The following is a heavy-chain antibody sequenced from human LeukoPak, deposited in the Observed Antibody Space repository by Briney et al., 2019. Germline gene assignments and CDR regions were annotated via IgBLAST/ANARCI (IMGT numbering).Heavy chain of an antibody. D-gene: IGHD5-18*01. J-gene: IGHJ6*03. CDR3: ARTTEGGYTYDYFYYYYMDV. CDR1: GGSISSYY. Sequence: SETLSLTCTVSGGSISSYYWSWIRQPPGKGLEWIGYIYYSGSTNYNPSLKSRVTISVDMSKNQFSLKLSSVTAADTTVYYCARTTEGGYTYDYFYYYYMDVWGKGTTVTVSS. CDR2: IYYSGST. V-gene: IGHV4-59*01.